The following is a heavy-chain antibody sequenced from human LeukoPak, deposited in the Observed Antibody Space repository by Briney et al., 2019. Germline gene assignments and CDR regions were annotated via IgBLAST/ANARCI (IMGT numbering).Heavy chain of an antibody. J-gene: IGHJ4*02. Sequence: ASVKVSCKASGGTFSSYAISWVRQAPGQGLEWMGGIIPIFGTANYAQKFQGRVTITADESTSTAYMELSSLRSEDTAVYYCATAGGAVAPAGNWGQGTLVTVSS. CDR1: GGTFSSYA. CDR3: ATAGGAVAPAGN. V-gene: IGHV1-69*01. CDR2: IIPIFGTA. D-gene: IGHD6-19*01.